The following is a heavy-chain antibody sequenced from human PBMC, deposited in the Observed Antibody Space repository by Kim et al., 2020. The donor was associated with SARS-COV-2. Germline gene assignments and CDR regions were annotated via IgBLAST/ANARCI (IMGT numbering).Heavy chain of an antibody. CDR2: INGGGYSA. D-gene: IGHD3-16*02. CDR1: GFTFSNYA. V-gene: IGHV3-23*01. CDR3: VKDWVPSFLGYFDC. Sequence: GGSLRLSCAASGFTFSNYAMSWVRQAPGKGLEWVSGINGGGYSAKYADSVKGRFTISRDNSNNTLYLQMNSLRPEDTALYYCVKDWVPSFLGYFDCWGQGTLVTVSS. J-gene: IGHJ4*02.